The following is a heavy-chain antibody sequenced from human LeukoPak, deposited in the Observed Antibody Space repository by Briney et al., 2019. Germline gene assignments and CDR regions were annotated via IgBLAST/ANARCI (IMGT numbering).Heavy chain of an antibody. V-gene: IGHV1-18*01. D-gene: IGHD1-26*01. CDR2: MNPNSGNT. Sequence: ASVKVSCKASGYTFTSYDINWVRQATGQGLEWMGWMNPNSGNTNYAQKLQGRVTMTTDTSTSTAYMELRSLRSDDTAVYYCARDVSIGGSYSFLYWGQGTLVTVSS. CDR3: ARDVSIGGSYSFLY. J-gene: IGHJ4*02. CDR1: GYTFTSYD.